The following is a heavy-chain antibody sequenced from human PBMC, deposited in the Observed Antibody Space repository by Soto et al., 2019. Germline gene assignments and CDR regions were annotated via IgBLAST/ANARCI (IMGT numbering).Heavy chain of an antibody. J-gene: IGHJ4*02. CDR3: ARDPSSIAARSFDY. CDR2: ISSSSSYI. CDR1: GFTFSSYS. V-gene: IGHV3-21*01. D-gene: IGHD6-6*01. Sequence: GGSLILSCAASGFTFSSYSMNWVRQAPGKGLEWVSSISSSSSYIYYADSVKGRFTISRDNAKNSLYLQMNSLRAEDTAVYYCARDPSSIAARSFDYWGQGTLVTVSS.